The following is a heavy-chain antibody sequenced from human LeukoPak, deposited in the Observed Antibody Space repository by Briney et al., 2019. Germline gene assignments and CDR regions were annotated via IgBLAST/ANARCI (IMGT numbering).Heavy chain of an antibody. D-gene: IGHD3-16*02. CDR3: AKGGDGSVDYIWGSYRPYYFDY. CDR1: GFTFSSYA. J-gene: IGHJ4*02. V-gene: IGHV3-23*01. Sequence: HSGGSLRLSCAASGFTFSSYAMSWVRQAPGKGLEWVSAISGSGGSTYYADSVKGRFTISRDNSKNTLYLQMNSLRAEDTAVYYCAKGGDGSVDYIWGSYRPYYFDYWGQGTLVTVSS. CDR2: ISGSGGST.